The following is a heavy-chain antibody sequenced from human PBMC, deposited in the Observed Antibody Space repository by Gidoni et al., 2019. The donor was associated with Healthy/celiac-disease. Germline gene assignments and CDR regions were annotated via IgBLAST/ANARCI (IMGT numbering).Heavy chain of an antibody. D-gene: IGHD3-3*01. CDR3: ARAPALEWLFVGRSPRYGMDV. J-gene: IGHJ6*02. Sequence: QVQLVQSGAEVKKPGASVKVSCKASGYTFTSYDTNWGRQATGQGLEWMGWMNPNSGNTGYAQKFQGRVTMTRNTSISTAYMELSSLRSGDTAVYYCARAPALEWLFVGRSPRYGMDVWGQGTTVTVSS. CDR2: MNPNSGNT. CDR1: GYTFTSYD. V-gene: IGHV1-8*01.